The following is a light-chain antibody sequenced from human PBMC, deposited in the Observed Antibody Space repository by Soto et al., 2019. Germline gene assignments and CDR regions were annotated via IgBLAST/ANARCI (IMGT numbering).Light chain of an antibody. J-gene: IGKJ2*01. CDR3: QKYNSAQYT. CDR1: QGISNY. V-gene: IGKV1-27*01. CDR2: AAA. Sequence: DIQMTQSPSSLSASVGDRVTITCRASQGISNYLAWYQQKPGNAPKLLIYAAATLQSGVPSRFSGSGSGTDVTLTISSLQPEDVATYYCQKYNSAQYTFGQGTKLEIK.